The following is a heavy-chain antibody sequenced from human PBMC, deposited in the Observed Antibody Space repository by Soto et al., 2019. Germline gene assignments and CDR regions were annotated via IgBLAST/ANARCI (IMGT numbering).Heavy chain of an antibody. CDR1: GGTFSSYA. CDR2: IIPIFGTA. V-gene: IGHV1-69*01. D-gene: IGHD4-17*01. J-gene: IGHJ4*02. CDR3: ARDPIFDYGGNSGYFDY. Sequence: QEQLVQSGAEVKKPGSSVKVSCKASGGTFSSYAISWVRQAPGQGLEWMGGIIPIFGTANYAQKFQGRVTITADESTSTAYMELSSLRSEDTAVYYCARDPIFDYGGNSGYFDYWGQGTLVTVSS.